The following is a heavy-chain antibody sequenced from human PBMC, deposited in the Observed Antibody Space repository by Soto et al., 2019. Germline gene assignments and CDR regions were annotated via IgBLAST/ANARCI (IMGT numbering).Heavy chain of an antibody. Sequence: GGSLRLSCAASGFTFSSYGMHWVRQAPGKGLEWVAVIWYDGSNKYYADSVKGRFTISRDNSKNTLYLQMNSLRAEDTAVYYCARDETTSYYYYDSSGYYFHWGQGTLVNVSS. D-gene: IGHD3-22*01. CDR1: GFTFSSYG. CDR2: IWYDGSNK. V-gene: IGHV3-33*01. CDR3: ARDETTSYYYYDSSGYYFH. J-gene: IGHJ4*02.